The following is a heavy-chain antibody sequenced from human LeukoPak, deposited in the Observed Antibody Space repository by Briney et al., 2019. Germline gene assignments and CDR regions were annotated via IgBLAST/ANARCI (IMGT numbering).Heavy chain of an antibody. CDR3: ARGSDTAAGLY. CDR1: GGSFSGYY. CDR2: INHSGST. Sequence: SETLSLTCAVSGGSFSGYYWSWIRQPPGQGLEWIGEINHSGSTNYNPSLKSRVSISIDASKNQFSLKVSSVTAAGTAVYYCARGSDTAAGLYWGQGTLVTVSS. J-gene: IGHJ4*02. D-gene: IGHD6-13*01. V-gene: IGHV4-34*01.